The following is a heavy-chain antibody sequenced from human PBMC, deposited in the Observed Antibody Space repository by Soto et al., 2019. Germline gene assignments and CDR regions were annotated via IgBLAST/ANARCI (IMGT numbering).Heavy chain of an antibody. CDR3: ARDLRERYYDSSGYFI. J-gene: IGHJ4*02. CDR1: GYTFTSYA. V-gene: IGHV1-3*01. Sequence: ASVKVSCKASGYTFTSYATHWVRQAPGQRLEWMGWINAGNGNTKYSQKFQGRVTITRDTSASTAYMELSSLRSEDTAVYYCARDLRERYYDSSGYFIWGQGTLVTVSS. D-gene: IGHD3-22*01. CDR2: INAGNGNT.